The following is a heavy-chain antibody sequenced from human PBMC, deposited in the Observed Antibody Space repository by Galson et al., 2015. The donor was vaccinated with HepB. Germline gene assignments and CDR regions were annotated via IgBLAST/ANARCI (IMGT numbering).Heavy chain of an antibody. CDR2: IYYSGST. CDR3: ARATVYYDSSGYHNWFDP. V-gene: IGHV4-59*01. Sequence: SETLSLTCTVSGGSISSYYWSWIRQPPGKGLEWTGYIYYSGSTNYNPSLKSRVTISVDTSKNQFSLKLSSVTAADTAVYYCARATVYYDSSGYHNWFDPWGQGTLVTVSS. CDR1: GGSISSYY. D-gene: IGHD3-22*01. J-gene: IGHJ5*02.